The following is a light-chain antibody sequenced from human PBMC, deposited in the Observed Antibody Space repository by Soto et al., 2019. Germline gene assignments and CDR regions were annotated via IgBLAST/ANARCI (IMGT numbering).Light chain of an antibody. CDR3: QQYGSSSPTT. J-gene: IGKJ5*01. V-gene: IGKV3-20*01. Sequence: EIVLTQSPGTLSLSPGEGASLSCRDSQSVSSNYLAWYQQRPGQAPRLLIYGASSRATGIPDRFSGGGSGTDFTLTISRLEPEDFAVYYCQQYGSSSPTTFGQGTRLEIE. CDR1: QSVSSNY. CDR2: GAS.